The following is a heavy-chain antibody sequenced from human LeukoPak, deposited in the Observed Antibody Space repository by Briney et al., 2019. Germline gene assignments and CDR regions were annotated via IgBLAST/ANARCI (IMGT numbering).Heavy chain of an antibody. Sequence: GGSLRLSCAASGFTFSSYGMHWVRQAPGKGLEWVAFIRYDGSNKYYADSVKGRFTISRDNAKNSLYLQMNSLRAEDTAVYYCASKRITMVRGVIRTLDYWGQGTLVTVSS. CDR1: GFTFSSYG. J-gene: IGHJ4*02. CDR2: IRYDGSNK. CDR3: ASKRITMVRGVIRTLDY. V-gene: IGHV3-30*02. D-gene: IGHD3-10*01.